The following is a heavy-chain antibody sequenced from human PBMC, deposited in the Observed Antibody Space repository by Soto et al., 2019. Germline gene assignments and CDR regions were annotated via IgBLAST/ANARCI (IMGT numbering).Heavy chain of an antibody. V-gene: IGHV4-39*01. Sequence: SETLSLTCTVSGGSISSSSYYWGWIRQPPGKGLEWIGGIYYSGSTYYNPSLKSRVTISADTSKNQFSLQLSSVTAADTAVYYCARPLYYYDSSGLFDYWGQGTLVTVSS. CDR3: ARPLYYYDSSGLFDY. J-gene: IGHJ4*02. CDR2: IYYSGST. CDR1: GGSISSSSYY. D-gene: IGHD3-22*01.